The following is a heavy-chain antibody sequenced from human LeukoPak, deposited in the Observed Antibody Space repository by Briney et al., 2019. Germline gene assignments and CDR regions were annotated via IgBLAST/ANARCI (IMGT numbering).Heavy chain of an antibody. D-gene: IGHD5/OR15-5a*01. J-gene: IGHJ4*02. V-gene: IGHV3-53*01. CDR3: AGDVYYFDY. CDR2: IYSDGTT. CDR1: GFTVSTNY. Sequence: SGGSLRLSCAASGFTVSTNYMSWVRQAPGKGLEWVSLIYSDGTTNYADSVKGRFTISRDNSKNTLFLQMNSLRAEDTAVYYCAGDVYYFDYWGQGTLVTVSS.